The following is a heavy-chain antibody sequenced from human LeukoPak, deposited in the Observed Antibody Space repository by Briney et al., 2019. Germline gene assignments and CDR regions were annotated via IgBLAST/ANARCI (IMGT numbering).Heavy chain of an antibody. CDR1: GGTFSSYA. CDR3: ARDYYGSGSYYFP. D-gene: IGHD3-10*01. CDR2: VIPIFGTA. V-gene: IGHV1-69*13. J-gene: IGHJ5*02. Sequence: ASVKVSCKASGGTFSSYAISWVRQAPGQGLEWMGGVIPIFGTANYAQKFQGRVTITPDESTSTAYMELSSLRSEDTAVYYCARDYYGSGSYYFPWGQGTLVTVSS.